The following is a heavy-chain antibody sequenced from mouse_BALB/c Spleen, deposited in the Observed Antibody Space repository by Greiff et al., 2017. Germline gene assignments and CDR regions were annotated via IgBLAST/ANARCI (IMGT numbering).Heavy chain of an antibody. Sequence: DVHLVESGGGLVKPGGSLKLSCAASGFTFSSYAMSWVRQTPEKRLEWVASISSGGSTYYPDSVKGRFTISRDNARNILYLQMSSLRSEDTAMYYCAREADGYYYAMDYWGQGTSVTVSS. V-gene: IGHV5-6-5*01. D-gene: IGHD2-3*01. CDR3: AREADGYYYAMDY. J-gene: IGHJ4*01. CDR1: GFTFSSYA. CDR2: ISSGGST.